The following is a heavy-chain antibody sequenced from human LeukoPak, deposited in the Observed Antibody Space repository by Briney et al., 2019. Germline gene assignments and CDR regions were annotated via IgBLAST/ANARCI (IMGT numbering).Heavy chain of an antibody. CDR3: ARGTVYYYDSSGSDAFDI. D-gene: IGHD3-22*01. Sequence: ASVKVSCKASGGTFSSYAISWVRQAPGQGLEWMGWINPNSGGTNYAQKFQGRVTMTRDTSISTAYMELSRLRSDDTAVYYCARGTVYYYDSSGSDAFDIWGQGTMVTVSS. CDR1: GGTFSSYA. J-gene: IGHJ3*02. CDR2: INPNSGGT. V-gene: IGHV1-2*02.